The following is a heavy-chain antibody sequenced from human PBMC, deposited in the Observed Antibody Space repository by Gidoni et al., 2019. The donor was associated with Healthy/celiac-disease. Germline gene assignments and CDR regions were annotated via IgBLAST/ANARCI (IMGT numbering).Heavy chain of an antibody. Sequence: EVQLVESGGGLVQPGRSLRLSCTCSGFTFGDYAMSWVRQAPGKGLEWVGFIRSKAYGGTTEYAASVKGRFTISRDDSKSIAYLQMNSLKTEDTAVYYCTRDPWAYCGGDCSYWGQGTLVTVSS. CDR1: GFTFGDYA. D-gene: IGHD2-21*02. J-gene: IGHJ4*02. V-gene: IGHV3-49*04. CDR3: TRDPWAYCGGDCSY. CDR2: IRSKAYGGTT.